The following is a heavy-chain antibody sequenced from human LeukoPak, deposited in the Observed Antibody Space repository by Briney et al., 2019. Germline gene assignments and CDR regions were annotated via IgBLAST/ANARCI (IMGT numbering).Heavy chain of an antibody. CDR2: INTDGSIT. CDR3: ASEGSYDSRNSYIPDC. CDR1: GFTFSSFW. Sequence: GGSLRLSCAASGFTFSSFWMHWVRQAPGKGPVWFSRINTDGSITNYADSVKGRFTISRDNAKNTLYLQMNSLRAEDTAVYYCASEGSYDSRNSYIPDCWGQGTLVTVSS. J-gene: IGHJ4*02. V-gene: IGHV3-74*01. D-gene: IGHD3-10*01.